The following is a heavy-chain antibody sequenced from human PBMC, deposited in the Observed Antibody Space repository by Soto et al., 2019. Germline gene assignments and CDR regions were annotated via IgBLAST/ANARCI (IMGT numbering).Heavy chain of an antibody. CDR1: GYTFTDFG. CDR2: ISAYNRNT. D-gene: IGHD3-16*01. J-gene: IGHJ4*02. CDR3: ARDSGHLGNWAYFFDY. Sequence: QGQLVQSGAEVKKPGASVKVSCKASGYTFTDFGISWVRQAPGQGLEWMGWISAYNRNTNYAQKVPGRVTITTDPSTRTAYLELRNLTSDDTAVYYCARDSGHLGNWAYFFDYWGQGTLVTVSS. V-gene: IGHV1-18*01.